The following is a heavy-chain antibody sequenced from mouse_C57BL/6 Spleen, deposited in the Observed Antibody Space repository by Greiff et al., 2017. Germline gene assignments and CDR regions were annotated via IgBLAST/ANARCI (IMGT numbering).Heavy chain of an antibody. CDR1: GYTFTSYW. D-gene: IGHD1-1*01. J-gene: IGHJ2*01. Sequence: QVQLQQPGAELVKPGASVKMSCKASGYTFTSYWITWVKQRPGQGLEWIGDIYPGSGSTNYNEKFKSKATLTVDTSSRTAYMQLRSLTSEDSAVYYCARWISITTVVARDYGGQGTTLTGSS. V-gene: IGHV1-55*01. CDR2: IYPGSGST. CDR3: ARWISITTVVARDY.